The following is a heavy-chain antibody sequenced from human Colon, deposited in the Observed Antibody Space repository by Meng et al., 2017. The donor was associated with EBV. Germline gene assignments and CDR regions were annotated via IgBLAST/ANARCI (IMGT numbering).Heavy chain of an antibody. V-gene: IGHV3-11*01. CDR2: ISSSGLTS. Sequence: QVQLVGSGGALVKPGGSLRLSCAASGFASLGYHMMWIRQAPGKGLEWVSYISSSGLTSYYTDSVKGRFTISRDNAGNSLYLQMKSLRAEDTAVYYCVNYDFWSGPVWGQGTLVTVSS. J-gene: IGHJ4*02. CDR3: VNYDFWSGPV. CDR1: GFASLGYH. D-gene: IGHD3-3*01.